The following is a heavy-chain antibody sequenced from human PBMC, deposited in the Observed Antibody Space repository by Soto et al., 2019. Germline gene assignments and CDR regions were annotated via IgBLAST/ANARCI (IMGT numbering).Heavy chain of an antibody. CDR2: MYNSGTT. Sequence: SETLSLTCTVSGGSITNNNYYWSWIRQPPGKGLEWIGHMYNSGTTYSNPSLKGRVTISGDTSKNQFSLNLSSVTAADTAVYYCARGPTSDKVDYWGQGTLVTSPQ. CDR3: ARGPTSDKVDY. J-gene: IGHJ4*02. CDR1: GGSITNNNYY. V-gene: IGHV4-30-4*01.